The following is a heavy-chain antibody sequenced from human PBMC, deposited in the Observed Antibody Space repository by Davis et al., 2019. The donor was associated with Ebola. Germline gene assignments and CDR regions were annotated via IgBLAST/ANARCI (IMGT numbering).Heavy chain of an antibody. J-gene: IGHJ5*02. CDR1: GGSISSGGYY. CDR3: ARSYDFWSGYWFDP. CDR2: IYYSGST. V-gene: IGHV4-31*03. Sequence: MPSETLSLTCTVSGGSISSGGYYWSWIRQLPRKGLEWIGYIYYSGSTYYNPSLKSRVTISVDTSKNQFSLKLSSVTAADTAVYYCARSYDFWSGYWFDPWGQGTLVIVSS. D-gene: IGHD3-3*01.